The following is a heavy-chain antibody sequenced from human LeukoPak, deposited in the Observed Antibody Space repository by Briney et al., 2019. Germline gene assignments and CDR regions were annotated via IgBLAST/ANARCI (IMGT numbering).Heavy chain of an antibody. CDR2: IYYTGST. Sequence: SETLSLTCTVSGGSISTYYWSWIRQPPGKGLEWIGYIYYTGSTSYNPSLKSRVTMSLDASKNQFSLELNSVAPADTAVYYCARGGNYWPQWWFDPWGRGTLVSVSS. J-gene: IGHJ5*02. CDR3: ARGGNYWPQWWFDP. V-gene: IGHV4-59*01. D-gene: IGHD1-26*01. CDR1: GGSISTYY.